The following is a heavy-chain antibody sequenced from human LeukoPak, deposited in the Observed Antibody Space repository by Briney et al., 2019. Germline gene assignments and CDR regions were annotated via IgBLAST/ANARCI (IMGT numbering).Heavy chain of an antibody. D-gene: IGHD1-26*01. CDR2: TSAYNGNT. CDR1: GYTFPSSG. J-gene: IGHJ3*02. Sequence: ASVKVSFKASGYTFPSSGISGLRQAPGQGREGLGWTSAYNGNTNYAQTLQGRVTMTIDTSTSTAYREPRSLRSGDTAVDNCVCDRGSFYGVNPLWAFDIWGQGTMVTVSS. V-gene: IGHV1-18*04. CDR3: VCDRGSFYGVNPLWAFDI.